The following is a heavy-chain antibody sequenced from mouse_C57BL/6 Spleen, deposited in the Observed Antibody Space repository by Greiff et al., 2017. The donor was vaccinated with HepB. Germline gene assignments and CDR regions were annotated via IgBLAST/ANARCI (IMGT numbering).Heavy chain of an antibody. CDR1: GYTFTSYW. D-gene: IGHD1-1*01. CDR2: INPSNGGT. Sequence: VQLQQSGTELVKPGASVKLSCKASGYTFTSYWMHWVKQRPGQGLEWIGNINPSNGGTNYNEKFKSKATLTVDKSSSTAYMQLSSLTSEDSAVYYCARSITTVERWYFDVWGTGTTVTVSS. CDR3: ARSITTVERWYFDV. J-gene: IGHJ1*03. V-gene: IGHV1-53*01.